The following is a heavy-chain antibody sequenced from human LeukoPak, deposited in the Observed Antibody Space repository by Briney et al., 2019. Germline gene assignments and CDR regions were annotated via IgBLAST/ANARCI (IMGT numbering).Heavy chain of an antibody. J-gene: IGHJ6*03. CDR3: ARDQLQLERRFYYYYYYYMDV. CDR2: INPSGGST. V-gene: IGHV1-46*01. CDR1: GYTFTSYY. D-gene: IGHD1-1*01. Sequence: ASVKVSCKASGYTFTSYYMHWVRQAPGQGLEWMGIINPSGGSTSYAQKFQCRVTMTRDMSTSTVYMELSSLRSEDTAVYYCARDQLQLERRFYYYYYYYMDVWGKGTTVTVSS.